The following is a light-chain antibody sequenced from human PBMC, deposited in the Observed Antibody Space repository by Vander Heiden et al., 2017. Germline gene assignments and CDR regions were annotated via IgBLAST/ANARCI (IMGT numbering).Light chain of an antibody. Sequence: SYSLTQPPSVSVSPGQTARITCSGDALPKQYAYWYQQKPGQAPGLVIYKDSERPSGIPERFSGSSSGTTVTLTISGVQAEDEADYYCQSADSSGTYVVFGGGTKLT. CDR1: ALPKQY. CDR3: QSADSSGTYVV. V-gene: IGLV3-25*03. J-gene: IGLJ2*01. CDR2: KDS.